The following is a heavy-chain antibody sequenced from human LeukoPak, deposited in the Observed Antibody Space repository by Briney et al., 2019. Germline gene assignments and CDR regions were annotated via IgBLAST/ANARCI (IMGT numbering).Heavy chain of an antibody. D-gene: IGHD3-10*01. CDR1: GFTFSTYT. J-gene: IGHJ4*02. CDR3: ARTYGSGSYSDY. V-gene: IGHV3-21*01. Sequence: GGSLRPSCGASGFTFSTYTMNWVRQAPGKGLEWVSSISSGSSYIYYADSVRGRFTISRDNAKNSLYLQMNSLRAEDTAVYYCARTYGSGSYSDYWGQGTLVTVSS. CDR2: ISSGSSYI.